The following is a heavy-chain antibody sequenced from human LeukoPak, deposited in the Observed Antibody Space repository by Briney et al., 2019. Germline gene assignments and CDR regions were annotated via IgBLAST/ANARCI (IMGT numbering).Heavy chain of an antibody. V-gene: IGHV4-38-2*02. D-gene: IGHD2-2*02. CDR1: GYSISSGYY. CDR3: AREAPATALRD. CDR2: IYHSGST. Sequence: SETLSLTCTVSGYSISSGYYWGWIRQPPGKGLEWIGSIYHSGSTNYNPSLKSRVTISVDTSKNQFSLKLSSVTAADTAVYYCAREAPATALRDWGQGTLVTVSS. J-gene: IGHJ4*02.